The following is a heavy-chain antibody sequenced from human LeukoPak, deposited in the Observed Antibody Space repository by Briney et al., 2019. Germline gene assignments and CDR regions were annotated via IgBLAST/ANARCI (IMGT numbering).Heavy chain of an antibody. D-gene: IGHD2-2*01. Sequence: GGSLRLSCAASGFTFSSYGMNWVRQAPGKGLEWVAFIRFDGRDKYYADSVKGRFTISRDNSKSTLDLQMNSLRVEDTAVYYCAKDRYSTSSTFTVNPFDYWGQGILVTVSS. J-gene: IGHJ4*02. CDR1: GFTFSSYG. V-gene: IGHV3-30*02. CDR2: IRFDGRDK. CDR3: AKDRYSTSSTFTVNPFDY.